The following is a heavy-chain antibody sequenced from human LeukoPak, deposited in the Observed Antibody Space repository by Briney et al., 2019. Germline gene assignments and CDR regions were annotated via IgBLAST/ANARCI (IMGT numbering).Heavy chain of an antibody. J-gene: IGHJ5*02. CDR1: GGSISNYY. Sequence: SETLSLTCTVFGGSISNYYWSWIRQSPGKGLEWIGYIYYSGSTKYNPSLNSRVTISADTSKNQFSLRLNSVTAADTAVYFCARDQGALGRWFDPWGQGTLVTVPS. CDR2: IYYSGST. CDR3: ARDQGALGRWFDP. V-gene: IGHV4-59*01. D-gene: IGHD3-10*01.